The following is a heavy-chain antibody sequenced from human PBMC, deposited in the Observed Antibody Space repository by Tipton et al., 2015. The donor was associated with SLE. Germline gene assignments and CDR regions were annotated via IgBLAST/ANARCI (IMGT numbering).Heavy chain of an antibody. CDR3: VRGGYYKGNGFDP. V-gene: IGHV4-61*02. Sequence: LRLSCTVSGGSISSGSYYWSWIRQPAGKGLEWIGRIFTSGSTNYNPSLKSRVTISVDTSKNQFSLNLSSVTAADTAVYYCVRGGYYKGNGFDPWGQGTLVTVSS. CDR2: IFTSGST. D-gene: IGHD3-9*01. J-gene: IGHJ5*02. CDR1: GGSISSGSYY.